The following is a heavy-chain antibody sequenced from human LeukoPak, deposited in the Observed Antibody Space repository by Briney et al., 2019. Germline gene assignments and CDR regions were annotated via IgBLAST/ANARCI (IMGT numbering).Heavy chain of an antibody. CDR1: GGPFSGHY. CDR3: ARGVVSGRFGDYYYYMDV. D-gene: IGHD3-16*01. J-gene: IGHJ6*03. CDR2: VNDRGST. Sequence: SETLSLTCAVYGGPFSGHYWPWIRQPPGKGRQWIGEVNDRGSTNYNPSLKSRLTISEDKSKKQFSLRLPSVTAADTAVYYCARGVVSGRFGDYYYYMDVWGKGTTVTVSS. V-gene: IGHV4-34*01.